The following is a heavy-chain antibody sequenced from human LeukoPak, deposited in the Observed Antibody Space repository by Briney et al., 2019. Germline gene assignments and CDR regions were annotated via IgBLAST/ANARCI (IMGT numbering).Heavy chain of an antibody. V-gene: IGHV4-59*12. CDR2: IYYSGST. D-gene: IGHD2-21*02. CDR3: ARVTLDLYYFDY. CDR1: GGSISSYY. Sequence: KSSETLSLTCTVSGGSISSYYWSWIRQPPGKGLEWIGYIYYSGSTNYNPSLKSRVTISVDTSKNQFSLKLSSVTAADTAVYYCARVTLDLYYFDYWGQGTLVTVSS. J-gene: IGHJ4*02.